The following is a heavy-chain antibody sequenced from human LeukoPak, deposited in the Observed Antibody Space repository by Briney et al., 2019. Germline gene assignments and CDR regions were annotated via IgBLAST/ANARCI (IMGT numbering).Heavy chain of an antibody. CDR2: INSGGSGT. J-gene: IGHJ4*02. V-gene: IGHV3-74*01. D-gene: IGHD6-19*01. CDR1: GFAFSSNW. Sequence: GGSLRLSCAASGFAFSSNWMHWVRQTPGKGLVWVSRINSGGSGTSYADSVEGRFTISRDNAKNTLYLQLSSLRAEDTAVYYCARDYSSVPEYWGQGTLVTVSS. CDR3: ARDYSSVPEY.